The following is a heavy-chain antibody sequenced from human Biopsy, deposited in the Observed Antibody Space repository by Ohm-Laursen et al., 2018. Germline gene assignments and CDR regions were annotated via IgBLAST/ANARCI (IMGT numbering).Heavy chain of an antibody. CDR2: IKQDGSET. Sequence: SLRLSCSASGFTFSSYWMSWVRQAPGKGLEWVANIKQDGSETYFVDSVKGRFTISRDNAKNTLFLQMNSLRVEDTAVYFCARGFGDHLSATDYGMDVWGQGTTVTVSS. CDR3: ARGFGDHLSATDYGMDV. D-gene: IGHD4-17*01. J-gene: IGHJ6*02. CDR1: GFTFSSYW. V-gene: IGHV3-7*04.